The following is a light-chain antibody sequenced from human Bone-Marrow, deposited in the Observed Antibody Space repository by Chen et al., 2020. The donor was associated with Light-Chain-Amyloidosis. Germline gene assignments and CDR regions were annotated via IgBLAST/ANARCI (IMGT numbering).Light chain of an antibody. Sequence: QSALTQPASVSGSPGQSITISCTGTSSDVGGYNHVSWYQQHPDQAPKLMIYEVTNRPSWVPDRFSGSKSDNTASMTISGLQTEDEADYLCSSYTITNTLVFGSGTRVTVL. V-gene: IGLV2-14*01. CDR1: SSDVGGYNH. CDR3: SSYTITNTLV. CDR2: EVT. J-gene: IGLJ1*01.